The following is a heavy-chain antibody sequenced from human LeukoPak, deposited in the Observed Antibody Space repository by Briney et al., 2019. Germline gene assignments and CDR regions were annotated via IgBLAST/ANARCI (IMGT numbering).Heavy chain of an antibody. J-gene: IGHJ4*02. CDR2: ISASGAGI. Sequence: GGSLRLSCAVSGFPLSSDAMNWVRQAPGKGLEWVSVISASGAGIYYADSVKGRFTISRDNSKNILYLQMDSLGAEDTAVYYCAKGGGGFKPFYFWGQGTVVTVSS. CDR3: AKGGGGFKPFYF. D-gene: IGHD5-24*01. V-gene: IGHV3-23*01. CDR1: GFPLSSDA.